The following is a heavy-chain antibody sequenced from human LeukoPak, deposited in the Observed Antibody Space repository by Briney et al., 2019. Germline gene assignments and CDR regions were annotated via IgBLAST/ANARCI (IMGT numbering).Heavy chain of an antibody. J-gene: IGHJ4*02. CDR3: ARIPTPQHTVAGYNLFDY. Sequence: ASVKVSCKASGYTFTSYGISWVGQAPGQGLEWMGWISAYNGNTNYAQKLQGRVTMTTDTSTSTAYMELRSLRSDDTAVYYCARIPTPQHTVAGYNLFDYWGQGTLVTVSS. CDR1: GYTFTSYG. V-gene: IGHV1-18*04. CDR2: ISAYNGNT. D-gene: IGHD6-19*01.